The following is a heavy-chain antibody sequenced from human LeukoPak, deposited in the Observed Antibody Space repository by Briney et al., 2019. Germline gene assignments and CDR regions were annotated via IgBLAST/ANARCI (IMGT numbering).Heavy chain of an antibody. J-gene: IGHJ4*02. V-gene: IGHV4-61*02. CDR1: GGSISSGSYY. Sequence: SETLSLTYSVSGGSISSGSYYWSWIRQPAGKGLEWIGRIYTSGSTNYNPSLKSRVTMSVDTSKNQFSLKLSSVTAADTAVYYCARAVGGDGSGSLWGPGTLVTVSS. D-gene: IGHD3-10*01. CDR3: ARAVGGDGSGSL. CDR2: IYTSGST.